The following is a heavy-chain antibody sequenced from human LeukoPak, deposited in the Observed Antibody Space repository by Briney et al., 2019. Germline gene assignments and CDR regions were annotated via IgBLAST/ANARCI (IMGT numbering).Heavy chain of an antibody. CDR1: GFTFSSYA. J-gene: IGHJ4*02. V-gene: IGHV3-48*02. D-gene: IGHD1-14*01. Sequence: PGGSLRLSCAASGFTFSSYAMNWVRQAPGKGLEWVSYITNNGTTIYYADSVKGRFTISRDNAKNSLYLQMNSLRDEDTAVYYCARILGLTLDYWGQGALVTVSS. CDR2: ITNNGTTI. CDR3: ARILGLTLDY.